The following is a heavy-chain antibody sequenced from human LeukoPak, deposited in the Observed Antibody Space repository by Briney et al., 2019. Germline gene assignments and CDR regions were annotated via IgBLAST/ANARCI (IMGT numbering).Heavy chain of an antibody. CDR2: ISSSSSYI. CDR1: GFTFSSYG. J-gene: IGHJ3*02. D-gene: IGHD2-21*02. V-gene: IGHV3-21*01. CDR3: ARGDPGAFDI. Sequence: PGRSLRLSCAASGFTFSSYGMHWVRQAPGKGLEWVSSISSSSSYIYYADSVKGRFTISRDNAKNSLYLQMNSLRAEDTAVYYCARGDPGAFDIWGQGTMVTVSS.